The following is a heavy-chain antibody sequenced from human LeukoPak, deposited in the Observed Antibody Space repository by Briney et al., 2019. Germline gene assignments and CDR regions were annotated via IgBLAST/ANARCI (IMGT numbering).Heavy chain of an antibody. J-gene: IGHJ6*02. D-gene: IGHD4-17*01. CDR3: AREDTQTTVPEGLDV. CDR1: GGSIGSYY. V-gene: IGHV4-59*01. CDR2: IYYSGTT. Sequence: SETLSLTCAVSGGSIGSYYWSWLRQPPGRGLEWIGYIYYSGTTNYNPSLKSRVTISVDTSKNQFSLKLTSVTAADTAVYYCAREDTQTTVPEGLDVWGQGTTATVSS.